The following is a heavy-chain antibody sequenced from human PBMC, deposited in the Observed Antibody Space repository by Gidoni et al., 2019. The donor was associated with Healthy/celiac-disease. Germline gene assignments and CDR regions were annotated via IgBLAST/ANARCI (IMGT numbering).Heavy chain of an antibody. CDR1: GFTFDDSA. D-gene: IGHD4-17*01. CDR2: ISWNSGSI. Sequence: EVQLVESGGGLVQPGRSLRLSCAAYGFTFDDSAMHWVRQAPGKGLEWVSGISWNSGSIGYADSVKGRFTISRDNAKNSLYLQMNSLRAEDTALYYCVKGGGNYGDYYFDYWGQGTLVTVSS. CDR3: VKGGGNYGDYYFDY. J-gene: IGHJ4*02. V-gene: IGHV3-9*01.